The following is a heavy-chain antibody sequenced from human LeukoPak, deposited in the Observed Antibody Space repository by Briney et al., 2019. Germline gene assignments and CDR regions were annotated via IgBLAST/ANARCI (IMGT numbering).Heavy chain of an antibody. D-gene: IGHD5-18*01. CDR3: ARQLSGGYSYGPPDY. V-gene: IGHV4-34*01. J-gene: IGHJ4*02. CDR2: INHSGST. CDR1: GGSFSGYY. Sequence: SETLSLTCAVYGGSFSGYYWSWIRQPPGKGLEWIGEINHSGSTNYNPSLKSRVTISVDTSKNQFSLKLSSVTAADTAVYYCARQLSGGYSYGPPDYWGQGTLVTVSS.